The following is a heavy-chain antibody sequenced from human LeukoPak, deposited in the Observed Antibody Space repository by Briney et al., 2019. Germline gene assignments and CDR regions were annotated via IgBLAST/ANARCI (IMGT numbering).Heavy chain of an antibody. V-gene: IGHV3-7*01. J-gene: IGHJ4*02. CDR3: VRDGITIFGVVNY. CDR2: IKQDGSEK. CDR1: GFTFSNYW. Sequence: PGGSLRLSCEASGFTFSNYWMTWVRQAPGKGLEWVANIKQDGSEKYYVESVKGRFTISRDNAKNSLYLQMNSLRAEDTAVYYCVRDGITIFGVVNYWGQGTLVTVSS. D-gene: IGHD3-3*01.